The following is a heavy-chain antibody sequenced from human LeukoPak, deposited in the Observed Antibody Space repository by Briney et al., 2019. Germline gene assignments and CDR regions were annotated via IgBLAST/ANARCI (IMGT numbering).Heavy chain of an antibody. Sequence: SETLSLTCTVSSGSISSHYWSWIRQPPGKGLEWIGYIYYSGSTNYNPSLKSRVTISVDTSKNQFSLKLSSVTAADTAVYYCARGFRYYDFWSGYLSGWFDPWGQGTLVTVSS. V-gene: IGHV4-59*11. J-gene: IGHJ5*02. CDR2: IYYSGST. CDR1: SGSISSHY. CDR3: ARGFRYYDFWSGYLSGWFDP. D-gene: IGHD3-3*01.